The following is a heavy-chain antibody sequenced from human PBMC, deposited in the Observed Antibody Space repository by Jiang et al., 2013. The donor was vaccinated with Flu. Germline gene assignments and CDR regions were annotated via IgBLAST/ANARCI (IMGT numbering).Heavy chain of an antibody. CDR2: ISGSGGTT. J-gene: IGHJ4*02. D-gene: IGHD3-16*01. V-gene: IGHV3-23*04. CDR3: AKDLFGRDPDY. CDR1: GFTFSSFA. Sequence: QLVESGGGLVQPGGSLRLSCAASGFTFSSFAMGWVRQAPGKGLEWVSGISGSGGTTHYADSVKGRFTISRDNSKNTLYLQMSSLRAEDTALYYCAKDLFGRDPDYWGQGTLVTVSS.